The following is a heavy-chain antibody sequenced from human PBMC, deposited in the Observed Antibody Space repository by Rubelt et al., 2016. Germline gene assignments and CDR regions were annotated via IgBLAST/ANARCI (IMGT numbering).Heavy chain of an antibody. CDR3: AMGRYSSGWYPDYFDL. CDR1: GFTFSSYW. V-gene: IGHV3-7*05. J-gene: IGHJ4*02. Sequence: VQLVESGGGLVQPGGSLRLSCAASGFTFSSYWMSWVRQAPGKGLEWVANIKQDGSDKYYVDSVKGRFSISRDNAKNSLFLQMSSLRDEDTAVYYCAMGRYSSGWYPDYFDLWGQGTLVTVSS. D-gene: IGHD6-19*01. CDR2: IKQDGSDK.